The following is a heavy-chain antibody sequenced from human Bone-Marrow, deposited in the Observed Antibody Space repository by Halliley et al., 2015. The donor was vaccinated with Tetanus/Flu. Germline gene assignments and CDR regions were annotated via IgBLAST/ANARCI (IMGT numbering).Heavy chain of an antibody. V-gene: IGHV3-11*05. CDR3: ARVPDQSGNFIYWNFDL. J-gene: IGHJ2*01. CDR2: ISSRSSFR. D-gene: IGHD3-3*01. Sequence: SYISSRSSFRTYADSVKGRFTSSRDNAKNSLYLQMDSLSADDTAVYFCARVPDQSGNFIYWNFDLWGRGTLVTVST.